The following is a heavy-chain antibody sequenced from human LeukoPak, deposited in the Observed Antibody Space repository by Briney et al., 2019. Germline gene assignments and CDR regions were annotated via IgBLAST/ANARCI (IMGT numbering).Heavy chain of an antibody. Sequence: ASVKVSCKASGYTFSGYYMHWVRQAPGQGLEWVGWINPNSGGTNYAQKLQGRVTMTTDTSTSTAYMELRSLRSDDTAVYYCARGGNSGWRTPNDDYWGQGTLVTVSS. V-gene: IGHV1-2*02. CDR2: INPNSGGT. D-gene: IGHD6-19*01. CDR1: GYTFSGYY. CDR3: ARGGNSGWRTPNDDY. J-gene: IGHJ4*02.